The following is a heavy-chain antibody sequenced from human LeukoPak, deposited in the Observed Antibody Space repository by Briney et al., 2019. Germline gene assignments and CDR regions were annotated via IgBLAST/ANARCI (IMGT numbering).Heavy chain of an antibody. Sequence: GGSLRLSCAASGFTFSSYAMSWVRQAPGKGLEWVSVISRSGNNTYYADFVKGRFTISRDNSKNTLYLQVNSLRAEDTAVYYCARGPVTTFGYWGQGTLVTVSS. V-gene: IGHV3-23*01. D-gene: IGHD4-17*01. CDR3: ARGPVTTFGY. J-gene: IGHJ4*02. CDR2: ISRSGNNT. CDR1: GFTFSSYA.